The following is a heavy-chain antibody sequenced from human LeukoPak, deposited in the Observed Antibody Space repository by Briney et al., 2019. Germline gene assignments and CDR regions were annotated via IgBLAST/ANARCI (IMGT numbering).Heavy chain of an antibody. Sequence: SETLSLTCAVSGYSISRGYSWGWIRQPPGKVLEWIGNIYHSESTHYSPSLKSRVTISPDTSQNKFSLKLSSLTASDTAVYYCARFDHVWETHGMDALDLWGQGTMVTVSS. CDR3: ARFDHVWETHGMDALDL. CDR2: IYHSEST. CDR1: GYSISRGYS. V-gene: IGHV4-38-2*01. D-gene: IGHD3-16*01. J-gene: IGHJ3*01.